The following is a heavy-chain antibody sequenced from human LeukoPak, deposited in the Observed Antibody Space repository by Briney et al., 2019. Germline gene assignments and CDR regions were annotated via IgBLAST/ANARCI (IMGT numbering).Heavy chain of an antibody. V-gene: IGHV3-33*01. D-gene: IGHD3-10*01. Sequence: GGSLRLACAASGFTFSDYGMHWVRQAPGKGLEWVAVIWYDGSNKYYADSVKGRFTVSRDNSKNTLDLQMSSLRDEDTAVYYCAREQYGSDDALDIWGQGTLVTVSS. CDR1: GFTFSDYG. CDR2: IWYDGSNK. CDR3: AREQYGSDDALDI. J-gene: IGHJ3*02.